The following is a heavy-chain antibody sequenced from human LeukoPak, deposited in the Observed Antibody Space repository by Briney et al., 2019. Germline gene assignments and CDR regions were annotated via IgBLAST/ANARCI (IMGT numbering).Heavy chain of an antibody. CDR2: ISGSGGST. CDR3: AKDHGRGSLRLAYFDY. CDR1: GFTFSSYG. D-gene: IGHD1-26*01. Sequence: GGSLRLSCAASGFTFSSYGMHWVRQAPGKGLEWVSAISGSGGSTYYADSVKGRFTISRDNSKNTLYLQMNSLRAEDTAVYYCAKDHGRGSLRLAYFDYWGQGTLVTVSS. J-gene: IGHJ4*02. V-gene: IGHV3-23*01.